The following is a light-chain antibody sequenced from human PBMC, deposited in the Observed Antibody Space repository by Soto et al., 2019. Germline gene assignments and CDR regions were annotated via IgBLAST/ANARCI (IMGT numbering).Light chain of an antibody. J-gene: IGKJ5*01. Sequence: IQMTQSPSSLSSSVGDSLTITCQASQNINNYLNWYQLKPGRAPKRLIYDASNLEAGVPSRLRGSGSGTDFTFTISRLQPEDIATYYCQQYENLPTFGQGTRLEIK. CDR2: DAS. V-gene: IGKV1-33*01. CDR1: QNINNY. CDR3: QQYENLPT.